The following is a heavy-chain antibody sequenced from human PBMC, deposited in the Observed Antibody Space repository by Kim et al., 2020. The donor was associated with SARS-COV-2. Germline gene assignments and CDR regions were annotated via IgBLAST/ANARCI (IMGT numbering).Heavy chain of an antibody. CDR2: MNPKTGDT. CDR1: GYTFVSFD. CDR3: TRGERLDS. D-gene: IGHD1-26*01. Sequence: ASVKVSCKASGYTFVSFDINWVRQATGQGLEWMGWMNPKTGDTGYSQTFKGRVTLTRDTSKATAYMELSSLKSEDSAVYYCTRGERLDSWGQGTWVTVSS. J-gene: IGHJ4*02. V-gene: IGHV1-8*01.